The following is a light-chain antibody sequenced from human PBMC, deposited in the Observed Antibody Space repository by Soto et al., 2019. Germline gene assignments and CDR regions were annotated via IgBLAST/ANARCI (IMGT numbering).Light chain of an antibody. CDR2: GTS. J-gene: IGKJ3*01. CDR1: QTISSKY. Sequence: EIVLTQSPGSLSLSPGERATLSCRASQTISSKYLAWYQQRPGQAPRLLMFGTSSRAAGIPDRFSGSGSGTDFTLTINRLEPEDCAVYYCQHYGTSLLTFGPGTKVDIK. CDR3: QHYGTSLLT. V-gene: IGKV3-20*01.